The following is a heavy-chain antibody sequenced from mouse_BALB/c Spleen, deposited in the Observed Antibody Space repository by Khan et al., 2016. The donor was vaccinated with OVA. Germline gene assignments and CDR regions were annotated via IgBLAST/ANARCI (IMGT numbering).Heavy chain of an antibody. D-gene: IGHD2-10*01. CDR1: GFSLTNYG. CDR3: ARQPYCHYNIMEY. V-gene: IGHV2-6-1*01. J-gene: IGHJ4*01. Sequence: VQLQESGPGLVAPSQSLSITCTISGFSLTNYGVHWVRQPPGKGLEWLVVIWSDGSTTYNSALKSRLTISKDNSKSQVFLKMNSLQTDDTAMYFWARQPYCHYNIMEYWGQGTSVTVSS. CDR2: IWSDGST.